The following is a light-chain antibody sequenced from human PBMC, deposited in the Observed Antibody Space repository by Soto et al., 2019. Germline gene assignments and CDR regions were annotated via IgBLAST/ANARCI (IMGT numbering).Light chain of an antibody. Sequence: QSVLTQPPSASGTPGQRVTISCSGSSSNIGSNTVNWYQQHPGTAPKLLIYSNNQRPSGVPDLFSGSKSGTSASLAISGLQSEEEADYYCSAWDDSLNGLFGGGTKLTVL. V-gene: IGLV1-44*01. CDR3: SAWDDSLNGL. J-gene: IGLJ2*01. CDR2: SNN. CDR1: SSNIGSNT.